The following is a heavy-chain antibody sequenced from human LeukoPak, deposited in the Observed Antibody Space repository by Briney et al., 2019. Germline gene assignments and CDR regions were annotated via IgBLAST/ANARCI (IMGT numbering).Heavy chain of an antibody. V-gene: IGHV3-23*01. Sequence: NPGGSLRLSCAASGFTFSSYGMSWVRQAPGKGLEWVSAISGSGGSTYYADSVKGRFTISRDNSKNTLYLQMNSLRAEDTAVYYCAKAGRGGGITLVRGVKGDYYYMDVWGKGTTVTISS. CDR1: GFTFSSYG. CDR2: ISGSGGST. CDR3: AKAGRGGGITLVRGVKGDYYYMDV. D-gene: IGHD3-10*01. J-gene: IGHJ6*03.